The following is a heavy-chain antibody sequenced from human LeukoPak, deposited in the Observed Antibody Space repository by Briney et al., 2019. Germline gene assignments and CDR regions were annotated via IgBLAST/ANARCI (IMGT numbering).Heavy chain of an antibody. V-gene: IGHV3-23*01. D-gene: IGHD3-16*01. CDR2: ISGSGGST. CDR1: GFTFSSYG. J-gene: IGHJ4*02. Sequence: GGSLRLSCAASGFTFSSYGMSWVRQAPGKGLEWVSAISGSGGSTYYADSVKGRFTISRDNAKNSLYLQMNSLRAEDTAVYYCARRSLWGVPAYYFDYWGQGTLVTVSS. CDR3: ARRSLWGVPAYYFDY.